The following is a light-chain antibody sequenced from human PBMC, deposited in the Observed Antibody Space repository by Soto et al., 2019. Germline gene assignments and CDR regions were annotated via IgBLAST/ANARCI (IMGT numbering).Light chain of an antibody. CDR3: QSYDSSLSVV. CDR1: SSNIGAGYD. J-gene: IGLJ2*01. Sequence: QSVLTQPPSVSGAPGQRVTISCTGSSSNIGAGYDVHWYQQLPGTAPKLLIYGNSNRPSGVPDRFSGSKSGASAFLAITGLHAEDEADYYCQSYDSSLSVVFGGGTKLTVL. V-gene: IGLV1-40*01. CDR2: GNS.